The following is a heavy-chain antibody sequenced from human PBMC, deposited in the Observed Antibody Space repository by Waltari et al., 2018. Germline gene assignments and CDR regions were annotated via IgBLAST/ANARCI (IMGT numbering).Heavy chain of an antibody. CDR2: INHSGSP. CDR3: AREPRFLEWLLIDY. Sequence: VQLQQWGQGLLKPSETLSLTCAVYGGSFRGYYWSWLRTPPGKGLEWIGEINHSGSPNYNPSLKIRVNISVDTSKNQFSLKLSSVTAADTAVYYCAREPRFLEWLLIDYWGQGTLVTVSS. D-gene: IGHD3-3*01. CDR1: GGSFRGYY. V-gene: IGHV4-34*01. J-gene: IGHJ4*02.